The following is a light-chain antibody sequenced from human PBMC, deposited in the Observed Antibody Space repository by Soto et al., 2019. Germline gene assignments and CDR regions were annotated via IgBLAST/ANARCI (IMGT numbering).Light chain of an antibody. Sequence: DIQMTPSPSSLSASVGDRVTITCRASQTIDTYLNWYQQNPGKAPKLLIYAASTLQNAVPSRSSGSGSGTDFTLTISSLQPEDFATYYCQQSTGIPYTFGQGTKLEIK. CDR3: QQSTGIPYT. CDR1: QTIDTY. V-gene: IGKV1-39*01. J-gene: IGKJ2*01. CDR2: AAS.